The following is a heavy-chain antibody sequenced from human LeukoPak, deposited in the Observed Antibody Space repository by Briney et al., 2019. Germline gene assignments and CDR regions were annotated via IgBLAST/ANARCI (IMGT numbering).Heavy chain of an antibody. CDR3: ARLPYYYDSSGYSWYFDL. V-gene: IGHV4-59*08. CDR2: IYYGGST. D-gene: IGHD3-22*01. CDR1: GGSISIYY. Sequence: SETLSLTCTVSGGSISIYYWSWMRQPPGKGLEWIGYIYYGGSTNYTPSLKGRVTISVDTSKNRFSLKLSSVTAADTAVYYCARLPYYYDSSGYSWYFDLWGRGTLVTVSS. J-gene: IGHJ2*01.